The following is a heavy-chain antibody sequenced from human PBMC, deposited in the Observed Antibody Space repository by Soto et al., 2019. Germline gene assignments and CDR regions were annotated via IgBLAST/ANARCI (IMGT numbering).Heavy chain of an antibody. CDR1: GYTFTSYG. CDR2: ISAYNGNT. CDR3: ALRDYYDSSGYFAFDI. Sequence: GASLKVSCKASGYTFTSYGISWVRQAPGQGLEWMGWISAYNGNTNYAQKLQGRVTMTTDTSTSTAYMELRSLRSDDTAVYYCALRDYYDSSGYFAFDIWGQGTMVTVSS. V-gene: IGHV1-18*01. D-gene: IGHD3-22*01. J-gene: IGHJ3*02.